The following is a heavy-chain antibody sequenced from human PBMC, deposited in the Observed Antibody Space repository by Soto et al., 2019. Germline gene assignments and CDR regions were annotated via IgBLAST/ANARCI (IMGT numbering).Heavy chain of an antibody. Sequence: QVQLVQSGAEVKKPGASVKVSCKASGYTFTSYYMHWVRQAPGQGLEWKGIINPSGGSTSYAQKSQGRVTMTRDTSTSTVYMALSSLRSEDTAVYYWARESGRQWLLVASWGQGPLVTVSS. J-gene: IGHJ4*02. D-gene: IGHD6-19*01. CDR3: ARESGRQWLLVAS. V-gene: IGHV1-46*01. CDR2: INPSGGST. CDR1: GYTFTSYY.